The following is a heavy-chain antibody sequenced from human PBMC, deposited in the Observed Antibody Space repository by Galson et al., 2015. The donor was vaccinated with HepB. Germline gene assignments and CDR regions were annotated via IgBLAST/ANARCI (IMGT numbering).Heavy chain of an antibody. J-gene: IGHJ4*02. CDR2: ISCGGSEI. CDR3: AKSTYDVWTDWRALIDY. D-gene: IGHD3-3*01. Sequence: SLRLSCAASGFTFSNFGMHWVRQAPGKGLEWVACISCGGSEISYAESVKGRFTVSRDNSQNTMYLQMSSLRTEDTAVYYCAKSTYDVWTDWRALIDYWGQGTLVTGSS. CDR1: GFTFSNFG. V-gene: IGHV3-30*18.